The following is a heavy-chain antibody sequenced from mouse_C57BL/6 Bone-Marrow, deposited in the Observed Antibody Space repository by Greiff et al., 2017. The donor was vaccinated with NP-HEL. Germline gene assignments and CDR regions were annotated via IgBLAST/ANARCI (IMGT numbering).Heavy chain of an antibody. CDR3: ACSGLRRSWFAY. J-gene: IGHJ3*01. Sequence: QVQLQQSDAELVKPGASVKISCKVSGYNFTDHTIHWMKQRPEQGLVWIGYIYPRDGSTKYTEKFKGKATLTADKASSTAYLQLNSLTSEDSAVYICACSGLRRSWFAYWGRGTLVTVSA. V-gene: IGHV1-78*01. CDR1: GYNFTDHT. D-gene: IGHD2-4*01. CDR2: IYPRDGST.